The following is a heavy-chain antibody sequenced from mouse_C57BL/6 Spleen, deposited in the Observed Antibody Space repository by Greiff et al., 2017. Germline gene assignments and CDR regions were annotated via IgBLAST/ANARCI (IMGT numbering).Heavy chain of an antibody. D-gene: IGHD4-1*01. J-gene: IGHJ3*01. V-gene: IGHV5-17*01. CDR1: GFTFSDYG. CDR2: ISSGSSTI. Sequence: EVKVVESGGGLVKPGGSLKLSCAASGFTFSDYGMHWVRQAPEKGLEWVAYISSGSSTIYYADTVKGRFTISRDNAKNTLFLQMTSLRAEDTAMYYCARQGGTAFAYWGQGTLVTVSA. CDR3: ARQGGTAFAY.